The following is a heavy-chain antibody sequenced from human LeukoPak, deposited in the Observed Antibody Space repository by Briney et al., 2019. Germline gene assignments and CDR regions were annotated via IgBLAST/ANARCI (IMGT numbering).Heavy chain of an antibody. CDR2: IRYDGSNK. D-gene: IGHD3-3*01. CDR1: GFTFSSYW. CDR3: ARDPGQIYDFWSGYYSSSGDAFDI. J-gene: IGHJ3*02. Sequence: GGSLRLSCAASGFTFSSYWMSWVRQAPGKGLEWVAFIRYDGSNKYYADSVKGRFTISRDNSKNTLYLQMNSLRAEDTAVYYCARDPGQIYDFWSGYYSSSGDAFDIWGQGTMVTVSS. V-gene: IGHV3-30*02.